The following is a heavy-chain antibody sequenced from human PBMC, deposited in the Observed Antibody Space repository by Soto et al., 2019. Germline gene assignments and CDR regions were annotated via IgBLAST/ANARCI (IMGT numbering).Heavy chain of an antibody. J-gene: IGHJ3*02. CDR3: ASRFQYYYDSSGYYDDAFDI. Sequence: GESLKISCRGSGYSFTSYWISWVRQMPGKGLEWMGRIDPSDSYTNYSPSFQGHVTISADKSISTAYLQWSSLKASDTAMYYCASRFQYYYDSSGYYDDAFDIWGQGTVVTVSS. D-gene: IGHD3-22*01. CDR2: IDPSDSYT. CDR1: GYSFTSYW. V-gene: IGHV5-10-1*01.